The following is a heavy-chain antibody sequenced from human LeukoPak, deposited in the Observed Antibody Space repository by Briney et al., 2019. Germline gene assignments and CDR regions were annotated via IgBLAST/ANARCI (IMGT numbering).Heavy chain of an antibody. D-gene: IGHD3-22*01. CDR3: ARDSPYYYDSRDPLQDY. J-gene: IGHJ4*02. V-gene: IGHV4-39*07. CDR1: GGSISSSSYY. Sequence: SETLSLTCTVSGGSISSSSYYWGWIRQPPGKGLEWIGSIYYSGSTYYNPSLKSRVTISVDTSKNQFSLKLSSVTAADTAVYYCARDSPYYYDSRDPLQDYWGQGTLVTVSS. CDR2: IYYSGST.